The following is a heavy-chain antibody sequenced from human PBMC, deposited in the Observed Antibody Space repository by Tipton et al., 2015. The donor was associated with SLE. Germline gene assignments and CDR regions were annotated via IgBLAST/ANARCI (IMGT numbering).Heavy chain of an antibody. CDR2: IYYTGST. CDR1: GGSISSYY. V-gene: IGHV4-59*01. Sequence: GLVKPSETLSLTCTVSGGSISSYYWNWIRQPPGKGLEWIGYIYYTGSTSYNPSLKSRVTISVDTSKNQFSLNLSSVTAADTAVYYCARGRRMDDSGDFGPWGQGTLVTVSS. CDR3: ARGRRMDDSGDFGP. J-gene: IGHJ5*02. D-gene: IGHD4-17*01.